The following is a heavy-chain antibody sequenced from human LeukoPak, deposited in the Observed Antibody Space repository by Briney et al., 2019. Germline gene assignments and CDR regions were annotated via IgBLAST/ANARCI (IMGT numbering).Heavy chain of an antibody. J-gene: IGHJ4*02. Sequence: PSETLSLTCNVSGGSISSYYWTWIRQPAGKGLEWIGRMHTSGNTNYSPSLKSRITMSVDTSKNQFSLKLSSVTAADTAVYYCARGGRDYYDSSGYWVYWGQGTLVTVSS. D-gene: IGHD3-22*01. CDR3: ARGGRDYYDSSGYWVY. CDR2: MHTSGNT. V-gene: IGHV4-4*07. CDR1: GGSISSYY.